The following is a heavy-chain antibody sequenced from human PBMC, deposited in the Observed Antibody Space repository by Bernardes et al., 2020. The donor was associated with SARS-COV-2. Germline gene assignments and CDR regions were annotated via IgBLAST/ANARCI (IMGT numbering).Heavy chain of an antibody. CDR1: GDSVSSNTAA. V-gene: IGHV6-1*01. Sequence: SQTLSLTCVISGDSVSSNTAAWNWIRQSPARGLEWLGRTYYRSRWYNDYAVSVKSRIIINPDTSKNQFSLQLNSVISEDTAVYFCARDGYSSTWYGFDYWGQGTLVTVSS. CDR2: TYYRSRWYN. J-gene: IGHJ4*02. CDR3: ARDGYSSTWYGFDY. D-gene: IGHD6-13*01.